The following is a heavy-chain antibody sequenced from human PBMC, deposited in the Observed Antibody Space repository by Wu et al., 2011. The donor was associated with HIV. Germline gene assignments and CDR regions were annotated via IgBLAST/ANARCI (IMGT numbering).Heavy chain of an antibody. CDR1: GYPFTSYG. Sequence: QVQLVQSGAEVKKPGASVKVSCKASGYPFTSYGISWVRQAPGQGLEWMAWISGYNGDKKFAQKLQGRVTVTTDTSASTIYMELRSLRSDDTAFYYCARDTAVGTVGLDYVGQGTLVTVSS. CDR3: ARDTAVGTVGLDY. V-gene: IGHV1-18*01. D-gene: IGHD4-11*01. J-gene: IGHJ4*02. CDR2: ISGYNGDK.